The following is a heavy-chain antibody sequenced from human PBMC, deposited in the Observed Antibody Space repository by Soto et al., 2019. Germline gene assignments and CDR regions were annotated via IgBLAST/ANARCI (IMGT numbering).Heavy chain of an antibody. CDR1: GYSFTSYW. D-gene: IGHD4-17*01. CDR2: IYPGDSDT. J-gene: IGHJ5*02. V-gene: IGHV5-51*01. Sequence: GESLKISFKGSGYSFTSYWIGWVRQMPGKGLEWMGIIYPGDSDTRYSPSFQGQVTISADKSISTTYLQWSSLKASDTAMYYCARRPDYGDYSNWFDPWGQGTLVTVSS. CDR3: ARRPDYGDYSNWFDP.